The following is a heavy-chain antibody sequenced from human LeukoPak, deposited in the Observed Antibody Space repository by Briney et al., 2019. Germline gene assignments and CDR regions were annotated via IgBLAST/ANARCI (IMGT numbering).Heavy chain of an antibody. CDR3: AREGLLRQLGSYMDV. CDR2: ISSSSSYI. CDR1: GFTFSSYS. V-gene: IGHV3-21*01. D-gene: IGHD6-13*01. Sequence: GGSLRLSCAASGFTFSSYSMNWVRQAPGKGLEWVSSISSSSSYIYYADSVKGRFTISRDNAKNSLYLRMNSLRAEDTAVYYYAREGLLRQLGSYMDVWGKGTTVTVSS. J-gene: IGHJ6*03.